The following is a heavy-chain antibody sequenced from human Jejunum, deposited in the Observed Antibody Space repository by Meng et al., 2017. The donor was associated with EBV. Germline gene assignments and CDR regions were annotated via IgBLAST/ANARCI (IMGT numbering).Heavy chain of an antibody. V-gene: IGHV4-4*02. CDR3: AGNGYYALEY. Sequence: HVHSRGADPSLENPSGTLSPTCVVSGGSISDNDWWRWVRQPPGKGLEWLGEIYHGGGTNYNPSLESRVTISVDKSKNQFSLKLNSVTVADTAVYYCAGNGYYALEYWGPGILVTVSS. J-gene: IGHJ4*02. D-gene: IGHD3-22*01. CDR2: IYHGGGT. CDR1: GGSISDNDW.